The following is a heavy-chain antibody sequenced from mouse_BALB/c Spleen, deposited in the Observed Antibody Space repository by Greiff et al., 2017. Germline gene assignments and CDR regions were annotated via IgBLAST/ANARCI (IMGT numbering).Heavy chain of an antibody. V-gene: IGHV2-9*02. CDR1: GFSLTSYG. D-gene: IGHD2-2*01. J-gene: IGHJ4*01. Sequence: QVQLKQSGPGLVAPSQSLSITCTVSGFSLTSYGVHWVRQPPGKGLEWLGVIWAGGSTNYNSALMSRLSISKDNSKSQVFLKMNSLQTDDTAMYYCARVYGYDLYAMDYWGQGTSVTVSS. CDR2: IWAGGST. CDR3: ARVYGYDLYAMDY.